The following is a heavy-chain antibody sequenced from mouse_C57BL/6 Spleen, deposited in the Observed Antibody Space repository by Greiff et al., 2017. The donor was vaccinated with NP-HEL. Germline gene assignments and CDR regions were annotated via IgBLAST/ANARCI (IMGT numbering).Heavy chain of an antibody. CDR2: ISSGSSTI. V-gene: IGHV5-17*01. J-gene: IGHJ1*03. Sequence: EVKLMESGGGLVKPGGSLKLSCAASGFTFSDYGMHWVRQAPEKGLEWVAYISSGSSTIYYADTVKGRFTISRDNAKNTLFLQMTSLRSEDTAMYYCARTSWSWYFDVWGTGTTVTVSS. CDR1: GFTFSDYG. CDR3: ARTSWSWYFDV.